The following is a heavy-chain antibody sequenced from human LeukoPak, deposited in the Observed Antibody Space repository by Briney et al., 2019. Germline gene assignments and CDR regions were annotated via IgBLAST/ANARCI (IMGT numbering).Heavy chain of an antibody. Sequence: GGSLRRSCAASGLTFSSYSMNWVRQAPGKGLEWVSSISSSSSYIYYADSVKGRFTISRDNAKNSLYLQMSSLRAEDTAVYYCARDAATTDFDYWGQGTLVTVSS. CDR1: GLTFSSYS. D-gene: IGHD2-15*01. CDR2: ISSSSSYI. V-gene: IGHV3-21*01. J-gene: IGHJ4*02. CDR3: ARDAATTDFDY.